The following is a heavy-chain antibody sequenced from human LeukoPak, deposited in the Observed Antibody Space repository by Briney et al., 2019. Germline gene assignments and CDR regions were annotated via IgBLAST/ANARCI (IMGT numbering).Heavy chain of an antibody. CDR1: GLTFSSYG. CDR3: AKDDVEYQLLYYFDY. CDR2: ISYDGSNK. D-gene: IGHD2-2*01. Sequence: PGGSLRLSCAASGLTFSSYGMHWVRQAPGKGLEWVAVISYDGSNKYYADSVKGRFTISRDNSKNTLYLQMNSLRAEDTAVYYCAKDDVEYQLLYYFDYWGQGTLVTVSS. J-gene: IGHJ4*02. V-gene: IGHV3-30*18.